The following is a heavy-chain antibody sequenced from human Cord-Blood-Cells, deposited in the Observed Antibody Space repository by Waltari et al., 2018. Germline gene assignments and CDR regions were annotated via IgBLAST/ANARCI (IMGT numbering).Heavy chain of an antibody. Sequence: QLQLQESGPGLVKPSETLSLTCTVSGGSISSSSYYWGWIRQPPGKGLEWIGSIYYSGGTYCNPSLKGRVTISVDTSKNQFSLKLSSVTAADTAVYYCARFMVRGVIFDYWGQGTLVTVSS. D-gene: IGHD3-10*01. CDR1: GGSISSSSYY. V-gene: IGHV4-39*01. J-gene: IGHJ4*02. CDR2: IYYSGGT. CDR3: ARFMVRGVIFDY.